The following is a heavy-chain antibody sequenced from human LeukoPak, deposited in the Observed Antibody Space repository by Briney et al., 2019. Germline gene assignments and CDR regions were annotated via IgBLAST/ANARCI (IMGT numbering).Heavy chain of an antibody. D-gene: IGHD3-3*01. J-gene: IGHJ4*02. CDR2: INHSGST. CDR3: ARVPTLRVAGHFDY. CDR1: GDSISSYY. V-gene: IGHV4-34*01. Sequence: SETLSLTCTVSGDSISSYYWSWIRQPPGKGLEWIGEINHSGSTNYNPSLKSRVTISVDTSKNQFSLKLSSVTAADTAVYYCARVPTLRVAGHFDYWGRGTLVTVSS.